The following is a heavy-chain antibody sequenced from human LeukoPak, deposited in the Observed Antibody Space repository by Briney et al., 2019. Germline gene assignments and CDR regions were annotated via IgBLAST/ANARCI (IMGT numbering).Heavy chain of an antibody. V-gene: IGHV3-7*03. CDR3: ARDLSITMVRGALDY. CDR2: IKQDGSEK. CDR1: GFTFSSYA. D-gene: IGHD3-10*01. J-gene: IGHJ4*02. Sequence: GGSLRLSCAASGFTFSSYAMSWVRQAPGKGLEWVANIKQDGSEKYYVDSVKGRFTISRDNAKNSLYLQMNSLRAEDTAVYYCARDLSITMVRGALDYWGQGTLVTVSS.